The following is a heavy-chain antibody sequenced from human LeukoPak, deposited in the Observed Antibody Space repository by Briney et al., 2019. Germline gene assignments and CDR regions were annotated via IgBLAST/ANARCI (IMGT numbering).Heavy chain of an antibody. V-gene: IGHV3-30*02. D-gene: IGHD3-10*01. Sequence: GGSLRLSCAASGFTFSSYGTHWVRQAPGKGLEWVAFIRYDGSNKYYADSVKGRFTISRDNSKNTLYLQMNSLRAEDTAVYYCAKERGMVRGVIITSPTDYFDYWGQGTLVTVSS. J-gene: IGHJ4*02. CDR1: GFTFSSYG. CDR3: AKERGMVRGVIITSPTDYFDY. CDR2: IRYDGSNK.